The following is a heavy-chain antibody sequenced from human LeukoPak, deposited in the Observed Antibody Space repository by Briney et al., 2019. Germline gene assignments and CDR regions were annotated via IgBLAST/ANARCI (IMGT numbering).Heavy chain of an antibody. CDR2: IYHSGST. J-gene: IGHJ5*02. Sequence: SETLSLTCAVSGYSISSGYYCGSIRQPPGKGLEWIGSIYHSGSTYYNPSLKSRVTISVDTSKNQFSLRLSSVTAADTGVYYCARDIRYYDSSCYSNHFGWFDPWGQGTLVTVSS. CDR3: ARDIRYYDSSCYSNHFGWFDP. CDR1: GYSISSGYY. D-gene: IGHD3-22*01. V-gene: IGHV4-38-2*02.